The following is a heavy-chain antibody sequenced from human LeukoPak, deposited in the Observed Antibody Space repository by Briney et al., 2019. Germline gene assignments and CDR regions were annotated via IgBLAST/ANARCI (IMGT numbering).Heavy chain of an antibody. CDR2: TRDDGSKN. V-gene: IGHV3-30*02. CDR3: ANGDCRGGRCSSGAY. D-gene: IGHD2-15*01. Sequence: GGSLTLSCAASGFNFRSYGMHWVRQAPGKGLEWVAYTRDDGSKNGYGDSVKGRFTIARDNSKSTLYLQMNSLRGEDTAVYYCANGDCRGGRCSSGAYWGQGTLVTVSS. J-gene: IGHJ4*02. CDR1: GFNFRSYG.